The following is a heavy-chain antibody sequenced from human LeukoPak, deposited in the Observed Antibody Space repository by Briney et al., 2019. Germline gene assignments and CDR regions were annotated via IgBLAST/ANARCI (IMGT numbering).Heavy chain of an antibody. CDR2: INPNSGGT. J-gene: IGHJ5*02. V-gene: IGHV1-2*02. D-gene: IGHD2-21*02. CDR3: ARTNCGGDCYASRGWFDL. CDR1: GYTFTGYY. Sequence: APVKVSCKASGYTFTGYYMHWVRQAPGQGLEWMGWINPNSGGTNYAQKFQGRVTMTRDTSTSTVYMELSSLRSEDTAVYYCARTNCGGDCYASRGWFDLWGQGTLVTVSS.